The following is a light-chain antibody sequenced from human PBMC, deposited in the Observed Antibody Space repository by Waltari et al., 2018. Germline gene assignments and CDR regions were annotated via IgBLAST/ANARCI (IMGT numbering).Light chain of an antibody. J-gene: IGKJ1*01. Sequence: EIVLTQSPGTLSLSLGESATLSCRATQSVGRSLAWYQQKPGQAPRLLIYDASKRATGIPERFSGGGSGTDFSLTISRLEPEDFAVYYCQMYVRLPVTFGQGTKVEIK. V-gene: IGKV3-20*01. CDR3: QMYVRLPVT. CDR2: DAS. CDR1: QSVGRS.